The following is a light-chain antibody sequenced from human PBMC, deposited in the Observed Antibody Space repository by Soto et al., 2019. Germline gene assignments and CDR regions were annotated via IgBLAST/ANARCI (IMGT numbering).Light chain of an antibody. Sequence: QSALTQPPSASGSPGQSVTISCTGTRSDVGRYTYVSWYQQHPGKAPKLMIYEVTRRPSGVPDRFSGSKSGNTASLTVSGLQAEDEADYYCSSYAGINNLVFGGGTKSPS. V-gene: IGLV2-8*01. CDR1: RSDVGRYTY. CDR2: EVT. J-gene: IGLJ2*01. CDR3: SSYAGINNLV.